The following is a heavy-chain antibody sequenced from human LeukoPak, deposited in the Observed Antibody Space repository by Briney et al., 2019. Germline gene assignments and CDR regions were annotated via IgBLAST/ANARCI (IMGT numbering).Heavy chain of an antibody. V-gene: IGHV4-34*01. D-gene: IGHD3-10*01. J-gene: IGHJ4*02. CDR2: INHSGST. Sequence: SETLSLTCAVYGGSFSDYYWSWIRQPPGKGLEWIGEINHSGSTNYNPSLKTRVTISVDTSKNQFSLKLKSVTAADTAMYYCARAGFGLAPHRGTPFDYWGQGTLVTVSS. CDR3: ARAGFGLAPHRGTPFDY. CDR1: GGSFSDYY.